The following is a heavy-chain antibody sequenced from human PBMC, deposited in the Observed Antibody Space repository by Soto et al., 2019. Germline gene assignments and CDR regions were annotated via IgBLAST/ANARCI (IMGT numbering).Heavy chain of an antibody. Sequence: ASVKVSCKASGYPLTNFFMHWVRQAPGQGLEWMGVINHGYLAGRSTTYATKFQGRVTLTTDTSTSTVYMELSRRRSDATAVYCCAREAIVAGATAGMDVWGQGTTVTVCS. V-gene: IGHV1-46*01. CDR2: INHGYLAGRST. D-gene: IGHD1-26*01. J-gene: IGHJ6*02. CDR3: AREAIVAGATAGMDV. CDR1: GYPLTNFF.